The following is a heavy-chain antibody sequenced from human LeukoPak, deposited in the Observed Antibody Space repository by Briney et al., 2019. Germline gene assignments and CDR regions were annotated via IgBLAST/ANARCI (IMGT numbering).Heavy chain of an antibody. V-gene: IGHV3-53*01. Sequence: PGGSLRLSCSASAFTFNTYWMHWVRQVPGRGLEWVAVIYSGGSTYYADSVKGRFTISRDNSKNTLYLQMNSLRAEDTAVYYCARDLGVTETGAFDIWGQGTMVTVSS. D-gene: IGHD2-21*02. CDR2: IYSGGST. J-gene: IGHJ3*02. CDR3: ARDLGVTETGAFDI. CDR1: AFTFNTYW.